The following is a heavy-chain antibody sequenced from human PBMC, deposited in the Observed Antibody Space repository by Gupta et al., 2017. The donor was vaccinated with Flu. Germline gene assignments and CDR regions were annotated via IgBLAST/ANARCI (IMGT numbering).Heavy chain of an antibody. CDR3: AREEYSRSWWGPNWFDP. Sequence: QVQLQESGPGLVKPSETLSLTCTVSGGSIRSYYWSWIRQPPGKGLEWIGYIYYSGSTNYNPSLKSRVTISVDTAKNQFSLKLSSVNAADTAVYYGAREEYSRSWWGPNWFDPWGQGTRGTV. CDR1: GGSIRSYY. V-gene: IGHV4-59*01. D-gene: IGHD6-13*01. CDR2: IYYSGST. J-gene: IGHJ5*02.